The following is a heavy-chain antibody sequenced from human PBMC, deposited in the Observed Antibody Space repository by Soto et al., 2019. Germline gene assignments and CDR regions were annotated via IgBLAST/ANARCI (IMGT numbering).Heavy chain of an antibody. Sequence: EVQLVESGGGLVQPGGSLRLSCSASGFIFSSYWMTWVRHAPGKGLEWVANVKQDGSEQHYLDSVKGRFTISRDNVKNSLFLQMNSLRAEDTAVYYCVGGSGWVMDYWGQGTLVTVSS. CDR1: GFIFSSYW. V-gene: IGHV3-7*03. D-gene: IGHD6-19*01. CDR3: VGGSGWVMDY. J-gene: IGHJ4*02. CDR2: VKQDGSEQ.